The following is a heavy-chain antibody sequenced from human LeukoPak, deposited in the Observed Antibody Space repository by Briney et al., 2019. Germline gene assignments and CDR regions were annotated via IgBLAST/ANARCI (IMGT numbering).Heavy chain of an antibody. V-gene: IGHV3-23*01. CDR1: GFTFSNYA. D-gene: IGHD3-9*01. CDR3: AKWGDYDVLTGYYVSDY. Sequence: GASLRLSCAASGFTFSNYAMSWVRQASGKGLEWVSAITGGGSGIYYADSMKSRFTISRDNSKNTLYLQINSLRAEDTAVYYCAKWGDYDVLTGYYVSDYWGQGTLVTVSS. CDR2: ITGGGSGI. J-gene: IGHJ4*02.